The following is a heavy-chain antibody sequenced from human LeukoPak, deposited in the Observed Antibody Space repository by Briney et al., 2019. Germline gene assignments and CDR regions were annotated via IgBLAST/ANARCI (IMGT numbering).Heavy chain of an antibody. V-gene: IGHV3-15*01. CDR1: GFTFRNAW. J-gene: IGHJ4*02. CDR2: IKSKTDGGTT. Sequence: PGGSLRLSCAASGFTFRNAWMSWVRQAPGKGLEWVGRIKSKTDGGTTDYAAPVKGRFTISRDDSKNTLYLQMNSLKTEDTAVYYCTTVLEPLDYFDYWGQGTLVTVSS. CDR3: TTVLEPLDYFDY. D-gene: IGHD1-1*01.